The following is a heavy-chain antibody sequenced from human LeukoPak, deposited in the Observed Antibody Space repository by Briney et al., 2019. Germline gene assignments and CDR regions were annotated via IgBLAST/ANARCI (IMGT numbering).Heavy chain of an antibody. CDR1: GGSISSYY. V-gene: IGHV4-59*01. CDR3: GRDRQYHGSGSYSGGFDC. Sequence: SETLSLTCTVSGGSISSYYWSWIRQSPGKGLEWIGYIYYSGSTNYNPSLRSRVTISVDTSKNQFSLKLRSVTAADTAVYYCGRDRQYHGSGSYSGGFDCWGQGTLVTVSS. D-gene: IGHD3-10*01. CDR2: IYYSGST. J-gene: IGHJ4*02.